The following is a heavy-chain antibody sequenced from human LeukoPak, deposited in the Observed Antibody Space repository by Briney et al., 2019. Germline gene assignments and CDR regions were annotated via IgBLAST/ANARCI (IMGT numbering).Heavy chain of an antibody. J-gene: IGHJ6*02. D-gene: IGHD1-1*01. CDR3: ARETTDPTNYYYYYGMDV. CDR1: GFTFSSFA. V-gene: IGHV3-53*01. CDR2: IYSGGST. Sequence: GGSLRLSYAASGFTFSSFAINWVRQAPGKGLEWVSVIYSGGSTYYADSVKGRFTISRDNSKNTLYLQMNSLRAEDTAVYYCARETTDPTNYYYYYGMDVWGQGTTVTVSS.